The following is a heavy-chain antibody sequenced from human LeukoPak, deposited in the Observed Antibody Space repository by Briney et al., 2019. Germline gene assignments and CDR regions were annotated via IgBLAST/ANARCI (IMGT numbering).Heavy chain of an antibody. D-gene: IGHD1-7*01. J-gene: IGHJ5*02. V-gene: IGHV5-10-1*01. CDR2: IDPSDSYT. Sequence: GESLKISCKGSGYRFTSYWISWVRQMPGKGLEWMGRIDPSDSYTNYSPSSQGHVTISADKSISTAYLQWSSLKASDNAMYYCAQSRITGTTDWFDPWGQGTLVTVSS. CDR1: GYRFTSYW. CDR3: AQSRITGTTDWFDP.